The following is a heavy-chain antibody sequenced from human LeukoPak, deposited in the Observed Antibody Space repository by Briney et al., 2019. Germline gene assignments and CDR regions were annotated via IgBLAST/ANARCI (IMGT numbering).Heavy chain of an antibody. CDR1: GYTFTSYG. D-gene: IGHD6-19*01. Sequence: ASVKVSCKASGYTFTSYGISWVRQAPGQGLEWMGWISAYNGNTNYAQKLQGRVTMTTDTSTSTAYMEMRSLRSGDTAVYYCAKGTKIAVAGTPFDYWGQGTLVTVSS. CDR2: ISAYNGNT. V-gene: IGHV1-18*01. J-gene: IGHJ4*02. CDR3: AKGTKIAVAGTPFDY.